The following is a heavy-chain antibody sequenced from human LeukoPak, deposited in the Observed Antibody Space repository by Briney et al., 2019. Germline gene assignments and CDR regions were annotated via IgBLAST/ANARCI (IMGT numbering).Heavy chain of an antibody. V-gene: IGHV3-48*01. CDR2: ISSSSSTI. Sequence: GGSLRLSCAASGFTFSSYSMNWVRQAPGKGLEWVSYISSSSSTIYYADSVKGRFTISRDNAKNSLYLQMNSLRAEDTAVYYCAREYHGSGSYLRFDPWGQGTLVTVSS. J-gene: IGHJ5*02. CDR1: GFTFSSYS. D-gene: IGHD3-10*01. CDR3: AREYHGSGSYLRFDP.